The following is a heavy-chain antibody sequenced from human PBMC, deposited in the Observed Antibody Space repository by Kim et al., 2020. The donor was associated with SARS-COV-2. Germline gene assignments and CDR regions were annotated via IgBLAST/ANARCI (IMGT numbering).Heavy chain of an antibody. V-gene: IGHV3-30*02. D-gene: IGHD2-2*01. J-gene: IGHJ4*02. Sequence: GRFTISRDNSKNQLYLKMNSLGAEDTAVYYCAKDPTVVPAAIPGPVFDYWGRGTLVTVSS. CDR3: AKDPTVVPAAIPGPVFDY.